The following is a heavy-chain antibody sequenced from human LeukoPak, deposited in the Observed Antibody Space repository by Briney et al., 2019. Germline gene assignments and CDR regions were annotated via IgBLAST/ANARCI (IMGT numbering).Heavy chain of an antibody. CDR3: VRESGWLHDAFDI. V-gene: IGHV3-48*03. J-gene: IGHJ3*02. CDR2: ISSSGSTI. Sequence: PGGSLRLSCAASGFTFSSYEMNWVRQAPGQGLEWVSYISSSGSTIYYADSVKGRFTISRDKAKNSLYLQMNSLRAEDTGVYYCVRESGWLHDAFDIWGQGTMLTVSS. CDR1: GFTFSSYE. D-gene: IGHD6-19*01.